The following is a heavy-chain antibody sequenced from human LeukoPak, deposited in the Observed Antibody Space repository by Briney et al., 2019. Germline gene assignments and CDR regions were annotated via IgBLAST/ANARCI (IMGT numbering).Heavy chain of an antibody. CDR3: ASFTPYYDSSGYYMNAFDI. V-gene: IGHV4-59*08. D-gene: IGHD3-22*01. J-gene: IGHJ3*02. Sequence: SETLSLTCTVSGGSISSYYWSWIRQPPGKGLEWIGYIYYSGSTNYNPSLKSRVTISVDTSKNQFSLKQSSVTAADTAVYYCASFTPYYDSSGYYMNAFDIWGQGTMVTVPS. CDR1: GGSISSYY. CDR2: IYYSGST.